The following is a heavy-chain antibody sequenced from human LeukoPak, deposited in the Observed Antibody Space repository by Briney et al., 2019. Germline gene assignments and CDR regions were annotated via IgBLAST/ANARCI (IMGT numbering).Heavy chain of an antibody. CDR1: GGSFSGYY. CDR2: INHSGST. Sequence: SETLSLTCAVYGGSFSGYYWSWIRQPPGKGLERIGEINHSGSTNYNPSLKSRVTISVDTSKNQFSLKLSSVTAADTAVYYCARGPWDNWFDPWGQGTLVTVSS. J-gene: IGHJ5*02. CDR3: ARGPWDNWFDP. V-gene: IGHV4-34*01.